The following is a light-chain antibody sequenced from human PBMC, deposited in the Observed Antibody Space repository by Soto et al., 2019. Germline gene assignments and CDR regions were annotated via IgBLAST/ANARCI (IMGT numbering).Light chain of an antibody. Sequence: EIVLTQSPATLSLSPGERATLSCWASQSVASTYFGWYQQKPAQAPRLLIYGASSRATGIPHRFSGSGSGTDFTPTISRQEPEYLAQYYGQQYAGSPTFGQGTRLEIK. CDR2: GAS. CDR1: QSVASTY. V-gene: IGKV3-20*01. J-gene: IGKJ5*01. CDR3: QQYAGSPT.